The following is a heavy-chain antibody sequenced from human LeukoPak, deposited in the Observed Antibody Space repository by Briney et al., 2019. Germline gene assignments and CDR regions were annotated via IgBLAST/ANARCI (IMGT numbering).Heavy chain of an antibody. D-gene: IGHD2-21*02. CDR3: AKDPSLRVTLPV. CDR1: GFTFNNYG. V-gene: IGHV3-30*18. J-gene: IGHJ4*02. Sequence: SGGSLRLSCAASGFTFNNYGLYWVRQAPGKGLEWVTLISHDGNNEYYADSVKGRFATSRDDSKNTLYLQMNSLRAEDTAVYYCAKDPSLRVTLPVWGQGTLVTVSS. CDR2: ISHDGNNE.